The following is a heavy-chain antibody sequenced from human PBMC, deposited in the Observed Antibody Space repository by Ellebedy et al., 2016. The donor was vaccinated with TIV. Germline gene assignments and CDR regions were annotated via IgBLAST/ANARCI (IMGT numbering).Heavy chain of an antibody. CDR1: GFTFSRYW. CDR3: AREIPYLAVNDC. D-gene: IGHD6-19*01. Sequence: GESLKISCAASGFTFSRYWMGWVRPAPGKGLEWVANIKEDGGVKYYVDSVKGRFTISRDNAKYSLYLQMNSLRAEDTAVYYCAREIPYLAVNDCWGQGTLVTVSS. V-gene: IGHV3-7*01. CDR2: IKEDGGVK. J-gene: IGHJ4*02.